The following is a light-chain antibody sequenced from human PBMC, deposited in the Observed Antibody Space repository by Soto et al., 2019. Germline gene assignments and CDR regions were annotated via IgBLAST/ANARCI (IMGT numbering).Light chain of an antibody. J-gene: IGKJ1*01. V-gene: IGKV1-39*01. CDR3: QHYESWPWT. CDR1: QNIITY. CDR2: AAS. Sequence: SLSSSLVERVTITCRASQNIITYLNWYQQKPGQAPKFLIYAASSLQSGVPSRFSGRGYGTDFTLTITSLQPEDFATYYCQHYESWPWTFGQGTKVDIK.